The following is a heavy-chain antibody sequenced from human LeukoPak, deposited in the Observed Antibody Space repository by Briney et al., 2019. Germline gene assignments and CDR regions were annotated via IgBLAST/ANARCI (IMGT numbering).Heavy chain of an antibody. V-gene: IGHV3-48*04. D-gene: IGHD6-13*01. Sequence: GSLRLSCAASEFIFVRYALNWVRQAPGKGLEWVSYISSSSFKIGYADSVKGRFTISRDNSKNSLYLQMDSLRVEDTAVYYCVRDPSYGSSWYYYMDVWGKGTTVTVSS. J-gene: IGHJ6*03. CDR2: ISSSSFKI. CDR3: VRDPSYGSSWYYYMDV. CDR1: EFIFVRYA.